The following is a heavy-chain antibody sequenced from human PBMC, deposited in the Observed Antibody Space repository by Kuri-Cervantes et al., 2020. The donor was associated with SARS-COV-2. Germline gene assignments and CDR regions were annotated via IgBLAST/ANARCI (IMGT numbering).Heavy chain of an antibody. J-gene: IGHJ4*02. Sequence: GSLRLSCAVSRYSISSGYYWGWIRQPPGKGPEWIGSIYHSGSTYYNPSLKSRVTISVDTSKNQFSLKLSSVTAADTAVYYCARVGSALRRDFDYWGQGTLVTVSS. CDR1: RYSISSGYY. V-gene: IGHV4-38-2*01. CDR2: IYHSGST. D-gene: IGHD6-25*01. CDR3: ARVGSALRRDFDY.